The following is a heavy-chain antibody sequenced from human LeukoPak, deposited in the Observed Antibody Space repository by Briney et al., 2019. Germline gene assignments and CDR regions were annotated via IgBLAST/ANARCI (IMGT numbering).Heavy chain of an antibody. CDR3: ARASIVGAKRTRSGTFDL. J-gene: IGHJ3*01. D-gene: IGHD1-26*01. V-gene: IGHV4-34*01. Sequence: PSETLSLTCAVYGGSFSGYYWNWIRQPPGKGLEWIGGINHSGGSNYNPSLKSRITISVDTSKNQFSLNLSSVTAADTAVYYCARASIVGAKRTRSGTFDLWGQGTMVTVSS. CDR1: GGSFSGYY. CDR2: INHSGGS.